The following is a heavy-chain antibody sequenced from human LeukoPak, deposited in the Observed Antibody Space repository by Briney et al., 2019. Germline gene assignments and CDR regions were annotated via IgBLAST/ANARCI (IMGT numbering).Heavy chain of an antibody. J-gene: IGHJ4*02. Sequence: ASVKVSCKASGGTFSSYAISWVRQAPGQGLEWMGWINPNSGGTNYAQKFQGRVTMTRDTSISTAYMELSRLRSDDTAVYYCASLNLHYDSSDYYFDYWGQGTLVTVSS. CDR1: GGTFSSYA. CDR3: ASLNLHYDSSDYYFDY. D-gene: IGHD3-22*01. CDR2: INPNSGGT. V-gene: IGHV1-2*02.